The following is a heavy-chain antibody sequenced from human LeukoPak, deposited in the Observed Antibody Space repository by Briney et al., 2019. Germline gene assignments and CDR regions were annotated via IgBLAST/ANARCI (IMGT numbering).Heavy chain of an antibody. V-gene: IGHV4-39*01. Sequence: SETLSLTCTVSGGSISSSSYYWGWIRQPPGKGLEWIGSIYYSGSTYYNPSLKSRVTISVDTSKNQFSLKLSSMTAADTAVYYCAGRDRAKGYNWFDPWGQGTLVTVSS. CDR2: IYYSGST. J-gene: IGHJ5*02. CDR1: GGSISSSSYY. CDR3: AGRDRAKGYNWFDP.